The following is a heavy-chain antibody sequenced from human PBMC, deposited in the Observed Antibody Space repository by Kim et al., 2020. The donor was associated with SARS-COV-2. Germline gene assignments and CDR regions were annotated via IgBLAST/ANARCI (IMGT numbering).Heavy chain of an antibody. Sequence: GGSLRLSCAASGFTFNTHAMSWVRQAPGQGLEWVSVITTSGGNTYYADSVKGRFTISRDNSKNTLYLQMDSLRAEDTAVYYCAKSIGTSVAAHFDYWGQGTLVTVSS. V-gene: IGHV3-23*01. CDR1: GFTFNTHA. D-gene: IGHD2-2*01. CDR2: ITTSGGNT. CDR3: AKSIGTSVAAHFDY. J-gene: IGHJ4*02.